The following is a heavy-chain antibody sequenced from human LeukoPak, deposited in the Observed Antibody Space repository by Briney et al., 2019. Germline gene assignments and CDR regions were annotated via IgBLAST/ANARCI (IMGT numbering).Heavy chain of an antibody. CDR1: GYTFTSYG. D-gene: IGHD2-15*01. V-gene: IGHV1-18*01. Sequence: ASVKVSCKASGYTFTSYGISWVRQAPGQGLEWMGWISAYNGNTNYAQKLQGRVTMTTDTSTSTAYMELRSLRSDDTAVYYCAGDFPKYCSGGSCYSVDYFDYWGQGTLVTVSS. CDR3: AGDFPKYCSGGSCYSVDYFDY. CDR2: ISAYNGNT. J-gene: IGHJ4*02.